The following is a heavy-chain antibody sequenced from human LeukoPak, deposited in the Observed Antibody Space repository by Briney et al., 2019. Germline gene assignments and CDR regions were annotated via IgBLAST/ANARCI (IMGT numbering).Heavy chain of an antibody. CDR3: VMETRETVGVTTMWTDS. V-gene: IGHV3-21*01. J-gene: IGHJ4*02. CDR2: ISSSSSYI. CDR1: GFTFSSYS. D-gene: IGHD1-26*01. Sequence: GGSLRLSCAASGFTFSSYSMNWVRQAPGKGLEWVSSISSSSSYIYYADSVKGRFTISRDNSKNTLYLQMNSLRPEDTAVYYCVMETRETVGVTTMWTDSWGQGTLVTVSS.